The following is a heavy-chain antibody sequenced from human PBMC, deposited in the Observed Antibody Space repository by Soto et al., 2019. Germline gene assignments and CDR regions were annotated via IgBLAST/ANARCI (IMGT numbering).Heavy chain of an antibody. J-gene: IGHJ3*02. CDR2: IYWDDDK. V-gene: IGHV2-5*02. Sequence: QITLKESGPTVVKPTQTLTLTCSFSGFSLSTSGVGVGWIRQSPGKSPEWLALIYWDDDKRYRPSLKNRLTITRDTSKNQVVLIMTDMDPVDTATYYFAHRRARTAARDDAFDIWGQGTMVTISS. CDR1: GFSLSTSGVG. D-gene: IGHD6-6*01. CDR3: AHRRARTAARDDAFDI.